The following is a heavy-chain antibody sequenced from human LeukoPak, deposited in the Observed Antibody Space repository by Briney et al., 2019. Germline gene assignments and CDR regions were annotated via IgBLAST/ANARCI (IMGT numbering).Heavy chain of an antibody. V-gene: IGHV3-9*03. CDR1: GFTFNDYA. D-gene: IGHD5-12*01. J-gene: IGHJ3*02. CDR2: ISWNSRSI. CDR3: AKGVGGYVHGSAFDI. Sequence: GGSLRLSCATSGFTFNDYAMYWVRQAPGKGLEWVSGISWNSRSIAYADSVKGRFTISRDNAKNSLYLQMNSLRAEDMALYYCAKGVGGYVHGSAFDIWGQGTMVTVSS.